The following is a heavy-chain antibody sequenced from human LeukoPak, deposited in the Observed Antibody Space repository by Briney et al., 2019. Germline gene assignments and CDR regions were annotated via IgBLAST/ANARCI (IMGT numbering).Heavy chain of an antibody. CDR1: GGSISSNSYY. CDR2: IYYSGST. D-gene: IGHD3-10*01. Sequence: SETLSLTCTVSGGSISSNSYYWGWIRQPPGKGLEWIGSIYYSGSTYYNPSLKNRLTISVDTSKNQFSLKLSSVTAADTAVYYCAKLRAHMVRGVIVGSYWGQGTLVTVSS. CDR3: AKLRAHMVRGVIVGSY. V-gene: IGHV4-39*01. J-gene: IGHJ4*02.